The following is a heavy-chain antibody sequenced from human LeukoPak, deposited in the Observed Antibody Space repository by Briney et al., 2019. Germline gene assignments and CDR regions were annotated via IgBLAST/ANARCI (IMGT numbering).Heavy chain of an antibody. J-gene: IGHJ4*02. V-gene: IGHV3-15*07. CDR3: AATRTY. CDR1: GFTFSSTW. CDR2: IKSKSDGGTI. Sequence: GGSLRLSCAASGFTFSSTWMNWVRQAPGKGLEWVGRIKSKSDGGTIDYAAPVKGRFTISRDDSKNTLYLQMHSLTTEDTAVYYCAATRTYWGQGTLVTVSS.